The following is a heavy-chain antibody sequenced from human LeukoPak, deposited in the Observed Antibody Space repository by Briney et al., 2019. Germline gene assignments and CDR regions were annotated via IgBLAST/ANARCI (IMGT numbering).Heavy chain of an antibody. Sequence: GGSLRLSCAASGFTFDDYGMSWVRQAPGKGLEWVSAISGSGDNTYYADSVKGRFTMSRDNSKNTLFLQMNSLRVEDTAVYYCAKSDRGNFDSWGQGTLVTVSS. D-gene: IGHD1-1*01. V-gene: IGHV3-23*01. CDR2: ISGSGDNT. CDR3: AKSDRGNFDS. CDR1: GFTFDDYG. J-gene: IGHJ5*01.